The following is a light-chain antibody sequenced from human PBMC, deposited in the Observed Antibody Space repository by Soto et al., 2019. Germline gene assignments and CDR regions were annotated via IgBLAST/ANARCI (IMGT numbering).Light chain of an antibody. CDR1: SSNIGAGYD. J-gene: IGLJ1*01. CDR3: QSYNSSLSGYV. Sequence: QSVLTQPPSVSGAPGTMATISCTGYSSNIGAGYDVHCYQQRPGTAPKLLMNSNNNRPSWVPDRFSGFKSGTSASLAITGLQAEDEADYYCQSYNSSLSGYVFGPGTKVTVL. CDR2: SNN. V-gene: IGLV1-40*01.